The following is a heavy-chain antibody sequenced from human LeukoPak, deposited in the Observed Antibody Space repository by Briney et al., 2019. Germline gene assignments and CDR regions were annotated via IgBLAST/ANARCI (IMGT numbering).Heavy chain of an antibody. CDR1: GFTFSSYA. Sequence: GGSLRLSCSASGFTFSSYAMHWVRQAPGKGLEYVSAISGNGGNTYYADSLKGRFTISRDNSKNTLYLQMSSLRVEDTAVYYCARVDYGANLTPLFDYWGQGTLVTVSS. CDR2: ISGNGGNT. J-gene: IGHJ4*02. CDR3: ARVDYGANLTPLFDY. D-gene: IGHD4-23*01. V-gene: IGHV3-64*04.